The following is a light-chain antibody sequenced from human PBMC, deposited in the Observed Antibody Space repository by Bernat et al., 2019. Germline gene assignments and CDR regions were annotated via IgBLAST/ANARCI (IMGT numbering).Light chain of an antibody. CDR2: EVS. V-gene: IGLV2-23*02. J-gene: IGLJ3*02. CDR1: SSDVGSYNL. Sequence: SALTQPASVSGSPGQSITISCTGTSSDVGSYNLVSWYQQHPGKAPKLMIYEVSKRPSGVSNRFSGSKSGNTASLTISGLQAEDEADYYCCSYAGSGWVFGGGTKLTVL. CDR3: CSYAGSGWV.